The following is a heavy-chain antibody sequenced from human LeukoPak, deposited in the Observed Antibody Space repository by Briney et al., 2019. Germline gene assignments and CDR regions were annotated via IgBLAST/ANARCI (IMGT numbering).Heavy chain of an antibody. CDR1: GFSFSSNL. J-gene: IGHJ4*02. Sequence: GGSLRLSCAASGFSFSSNLMHWVRQAPGKGLVWVSHINSDGRSTRYADSVKGRFTISRDNAKNTLYLHMNSLRAEDTAVYYCAKDRSGRLDYWGQGTLVTVSS. D-gene: IGHD1-26*01. CDR3: AKDRSGRLDY. V-gene: IGHV3-74*01. CDR2: INSDGRST.